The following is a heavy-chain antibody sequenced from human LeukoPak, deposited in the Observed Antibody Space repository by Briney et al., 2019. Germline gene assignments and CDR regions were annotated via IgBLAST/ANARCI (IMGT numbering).Heavy chain of an antibody. J-gene: IGHJ4*02. Sequence: GGSLGLSCAASGFTFSSYAMHWVRQAPGKGLEWVAVISYDGSNKYYADSVKGRFTISRDNSKNTLYLQMNSLRAEDTAVYYCAREYSTSWFRSLDYWGQGTLVTVSS. V-gene: IGHV3-30-3*01. D-gene: IGHD6-13*01. CDR2: ISYDGSNK. CDR1: GFTFSSYA. CDR3: AREYSTSWFRSLDY.